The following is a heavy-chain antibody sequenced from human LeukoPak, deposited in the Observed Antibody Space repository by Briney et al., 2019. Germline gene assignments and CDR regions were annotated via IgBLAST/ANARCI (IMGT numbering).Heavy chain of an antibody. CDR2: INPNSNYT. V-gene: IGHV1-2*02. D-gene: IGHD6-6*01. Sequence: ASVKVSCNASGYTFTDYYIHWVRQAPGQGLEWMGWINPNSNYTFYAQKFQGRVTLTRDTSISTVYMELTTLTSDDTAVYYCARYTSSSGVDYWGQGTPVTVSS. J-gene: IGHJ4*02. CDR1: GYTFTDYY. CDR3: ARYTSSSGVDY.